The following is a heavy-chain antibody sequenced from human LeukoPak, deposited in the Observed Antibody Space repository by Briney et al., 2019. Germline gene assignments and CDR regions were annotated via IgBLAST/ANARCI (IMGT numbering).Heavy chain of an antibody. D-gene: IGHD5-24*01. CDR1: GFTFDDYA. V-gene: IGHV3-9*03. CDR2: ISWNSGSI. J-gene: IGHJ4*02. Sequence: GGSLRLSCAASGFTFDDYAMHWVRQAPGKGLEWVSGISWNSGSIGYADSVKGRFTISRDNAKNSLYLQMNSLRAEDMALYYCAKDMFRDGCNSYFDYWGQGTLVTVSS. CDR3: AKDMFRDGCNSYFDY.